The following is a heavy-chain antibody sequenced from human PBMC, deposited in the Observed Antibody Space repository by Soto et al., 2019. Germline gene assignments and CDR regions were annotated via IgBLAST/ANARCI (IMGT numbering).Heavy chain of an antibody. CDR1: GFSLSNARMG. V-gene: IGHV2-26*01. CDR3: ARTNRGYCYGYSFDY. CDR2: IFSNDEK. D-gene: IGHD5-18*01. Sequence: SGPTLVNPTETLTLTCTVSGFSLSNARMGVSWIRQPPGKALEWLAHIFSNDEKSYSTSLKSRLTISKDTSKSQVVLTMTNMDPVDTATDYCARTNRGYCYGYSFDYWGQGTLVTVSS. J-gene: IGHJ4*02.